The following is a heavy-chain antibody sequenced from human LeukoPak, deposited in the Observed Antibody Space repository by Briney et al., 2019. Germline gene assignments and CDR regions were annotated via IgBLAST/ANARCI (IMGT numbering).Heavy chain of an antibody. CDR1: GYTFTSYG. V-gene: IGHV1-8*02. CDR3: ALLYYYDSSGYYYGGWFDP. D-gene: IGHD3-22*01. J-gene: IGHJ5*02. Sequence: ASVKVSCKASGYTFTSYGISWVRQAPGQGLEWMGWMNPNSGNTGYAQKFQGRVTMTRNTSISTAYMELSSLRSEDTAVYYCALLYYYDSSGYYYGGWFDPWGQGTLVTVSS. CDR2: MNPNSGNT.